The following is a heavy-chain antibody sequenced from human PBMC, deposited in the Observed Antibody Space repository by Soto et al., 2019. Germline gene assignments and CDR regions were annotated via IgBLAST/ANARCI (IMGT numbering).Heavy chain of an antibody. D-gene: IGHD6-6*01. CDR3: ARDGGGQLVVPSLSLLYYYYGMDV. V-gene: IGHV4-4*07. CDR1: GGSISSYY. J-gene: IGHJ6*02. CDR2: TYTSGST. Sequence: LSLTCTVSGGSISSYYWSWIRQPAGKGLEWIGRTYTSGSTYYNPSLKSRVTMSVDTSKNQFSLKLSSVTAADTAVYYCARDGGGQLVVPSLSLLYYYYGMDVWGQGTTVTVSS.